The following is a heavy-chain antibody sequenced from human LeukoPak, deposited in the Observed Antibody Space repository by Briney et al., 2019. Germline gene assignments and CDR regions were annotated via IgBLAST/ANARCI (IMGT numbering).Heavy chain of an antibody. CDR2: IYHSGST. V-gene: IGHV4-4*02. CDR1: GGSISSSNW. CDR3: ARATDGDYGHLNYYYGMDV. J-gene: IGHJ6*04. Sequence: PSETLSLTCAVSGGSISSSNWWSWVGPPPGKGLEWIGEIYHSGSTNYNPSLKSRVTISVDKSKNQFSLKLSSVTAADTAVYYCARATDGDYGHLNYYYGMDVWGKGTTVTVSS. D-gene: IGHD4-17*01.